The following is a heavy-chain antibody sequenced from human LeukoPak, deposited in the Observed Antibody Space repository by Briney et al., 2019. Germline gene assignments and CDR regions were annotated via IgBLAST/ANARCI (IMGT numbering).Heavy chain of an antibody. CDR2: INHSGST. CDR3: ARGIGWFDP. V-gene: IGHV4-34*01. CDR1: GGSLSGYY. Sequence: SETLSLTCAVYGGSLSGYYWSWIRQPPGKGLEWIGEINHSGSTNYNPSLKSRVTISVDTSKNQFSLKLSSVTAADTAVYYCARGIGWFDPWGQGTLVTVSS. D-gene: IGHD3-22*01. J-gene: IGHJ5*02.